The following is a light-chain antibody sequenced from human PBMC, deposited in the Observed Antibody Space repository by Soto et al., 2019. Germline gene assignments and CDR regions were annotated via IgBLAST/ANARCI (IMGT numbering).Light chain of an antibody. J-gene: IGLJ2*01. V-gene: IGLV4-69*01. CDR1: SGHSNYA. CDR3: QTWGSGIVV. Sequence: QSVLTQSPSASASLGASVKLSCTLSSGHSNYAIAWHQQQSEKGPRYLMKLNSDGSHSKGDGIPDRFSGSSSGAERYLTISSLQSEDEADYYCQTWGSGIVVFGERTKVTVL. CDR2: LNSDGSH.